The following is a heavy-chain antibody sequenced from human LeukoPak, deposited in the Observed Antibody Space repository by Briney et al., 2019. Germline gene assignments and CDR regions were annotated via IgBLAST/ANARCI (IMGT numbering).Heavy chain of an antibody. CDR2: ISGRGDSK. J-gene: IGHJ4*02. Sequence: PGGSLRLSCAASGFTFSDYYMTWLRQAPGKGREWRAYISGRGDSKLYADSVKGRFTISRDNAKNSLYLQMTSLRAEDTAVYYCARRTYSNYFFDYWGQGTLVTVSS. CDR1: GFTFSDYY. V-gene: IGHV3-11*01. D-gene: IGHD4-11*01. CDR3: ARRTYSNYFFDY.